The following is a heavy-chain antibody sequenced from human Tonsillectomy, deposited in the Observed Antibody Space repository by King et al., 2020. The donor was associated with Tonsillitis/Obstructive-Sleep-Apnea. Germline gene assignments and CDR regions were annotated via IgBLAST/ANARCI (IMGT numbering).Heavy chain of an antibody. CDR1: GFTVSSNY. CDR3: ARGTSDFWIDYWNYMDV. V-gene: IGHV3-53*01. J-gene: IGHJ6*03. Sequence: VQLVESGGVLIQPGGSLRLSCAASGFTVSSNYMSWVRQAPGKGLEWGSVIYSGDSTYYADSVKGRFTISRDNSKNTLYLQMNSLRAEDTAVYYCARGTSDFWIDYWNYMDVWGKGTTVTVSS. CDR2: IYSGDST. D-gene: IGHD3-3*01.